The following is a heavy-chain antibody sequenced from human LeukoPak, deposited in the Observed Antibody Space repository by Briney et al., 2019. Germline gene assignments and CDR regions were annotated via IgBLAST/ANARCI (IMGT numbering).Heavy chain of an antibody. V-gene: IGHV3-7*03. Sequence: GGSLRLSCAASGFTFSTYWMTWVRQAPGKGLEWVASLNQDGSEKYYVDSVKGRFTISRDNAQKSLYLEMKRLSAKDTAVYYCARAVTSTEGYWGQGTLVTVSS. J-gene: IGHJ4*02. CDR1: GFTFSTYW. CDR2: LNQDGSEK. CDR3: ARAVTSTEGY.